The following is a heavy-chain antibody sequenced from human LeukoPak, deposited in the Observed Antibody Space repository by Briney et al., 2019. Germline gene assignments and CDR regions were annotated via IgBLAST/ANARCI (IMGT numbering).Heavy chain of an antibody. CDR1: GFTFSSYA. J-gene: IGHJ4*02. CDR2: ISSSSSYI. CDR3: ARGGEYSGYEKPFDY. Sequence: GGSLRLSCAASGFTFSSYAMSWVRQAPGKGLEWVSSISSSSSYIYYADSVKGRFTISRDNAKNSLYLQMNSLRAEDTAVYYCARGGEYSGYEKPFDYWGQGTLVTVSS. V-gene: IGHV3-21*01. D-gene: IGHD5-12*01.